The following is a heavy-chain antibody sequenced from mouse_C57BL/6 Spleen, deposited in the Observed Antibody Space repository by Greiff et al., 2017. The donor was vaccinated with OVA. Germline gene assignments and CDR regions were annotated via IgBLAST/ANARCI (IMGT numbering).Heavy chain of an antibody. CDR1: GYTFTDYE. Sequence: QVQLQQSGAELVRPGASVTLSCKASGYTFTDYEMHWVKQTPVHGLEWIGAIDPETGGTAYNQKFKGKAILTADKSSSTAYMELRSLTSEDSAVYYCTRRIGSRGYFDYWGQGTTLTVSS. J-gene: IGHJ2*01. CDR3: TRRIGSRGYFDY. D-gene: IGHD1-1*01. V-gene: IGHV1-15*01. CDR2: IDPETGGT.